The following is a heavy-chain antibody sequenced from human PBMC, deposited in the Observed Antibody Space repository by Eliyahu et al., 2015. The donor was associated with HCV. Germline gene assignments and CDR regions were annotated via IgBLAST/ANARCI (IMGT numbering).Heavy chain of an antibody. D-gene: IGHD5-24*01. CDR3: ARDRDGYNYFDY. CDR2: INSDGSTT. J-gene: IGHJ4*02. CDR1: GFXFSSYW. V-gene: IGHV3-74*01. Sequence: EVQLVESGGGLVQPGGSLRXSCXAXGFXFSSYWIHWVRQAPGKGLVWVSRINSDGSTTTYADSVKGRFTVSRDNAKNTVYLQMNSLRAEDTAVYYCARDRDGYNYFDYWGQGTLVTVSS.